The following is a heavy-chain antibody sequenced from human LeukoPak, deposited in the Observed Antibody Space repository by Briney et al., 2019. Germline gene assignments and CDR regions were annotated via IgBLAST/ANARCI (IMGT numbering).Heavy chain of an antibody. CDR3: ARGPLPYCGGDYSFDY. CDR1: GFTFNNYN. CDR2: ISWNSGSI. D-gene: IGHD2-21*02. Sequence: GGSLRLSCVGSGFTFNNYNMNWVRQAPGKGLEWVSGISWNSGSIGYADSVKGRFTISRDNAKNSLYLQMNSLRAEDTAVYYCARGPLPYCGGDYSFDYWGQGTLVTVSS. V-gene: IGHV3-9*01. J-gene: IGHJ4*02.